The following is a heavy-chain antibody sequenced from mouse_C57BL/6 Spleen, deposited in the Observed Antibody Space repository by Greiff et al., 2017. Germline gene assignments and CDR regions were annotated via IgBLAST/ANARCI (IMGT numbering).Heavy chain of an antibody. V-gene: IGHV1-15*01. D-gene: IGHD2-12*01. J-gene: IGHJ4*01. CDR1: GSTFTDYE. CDR3: TKASHYSGAMDD. Sequence: VQLQQSGAALVRPGASVTLSCKASGSTFTDYEMPWVKQTPVPGLDWIGALAPEPSGPAYTPQFKGTAILTADNSSSTAYMELRSMTSEDSAVYYCTKASHYSGAMDDWGQGTSVTVSS. CDR2: LAPEPSGP.